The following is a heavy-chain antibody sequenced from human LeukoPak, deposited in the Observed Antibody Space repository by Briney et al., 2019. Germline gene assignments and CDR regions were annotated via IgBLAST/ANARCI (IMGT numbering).Heavy chain of an antibody. CDR3: ARLLEPHFDS. V-gene: IGHV3-48*04. CDR1: GFTFSSYT. D-gene: IGHD1-1*01. CDR2: ISATSSAI. Sequence: GGSLRLSCLVSGFTFSSYTMNWVRQAPGKGLEWISYISATSSAIYYADSVKGRFTISRDNAKNSLYLQMNSLRADDTAVYYCARLLEPHFDSWGQGTLVTVSS. J-gene: IGHJ4*02.